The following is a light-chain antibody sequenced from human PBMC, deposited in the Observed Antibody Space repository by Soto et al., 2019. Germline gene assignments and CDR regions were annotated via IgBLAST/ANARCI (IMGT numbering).Light chain of an antibody. CDR1: QGISSY. CDR3: QQYNSYPRT. CDR2: AAS. V-gene: IGKV1-8*01. Sequence: AIRMTQSPSSISASTGDRVTLTCRASQGISSYLAWYQQKPGKAPKLLIYAASTLQSGVPSRFSGSGSGTVFTLTISCLQSEDFASYYCQQYNSYPRTFGQGTKVEIK. J-gene: IGKJ1*01.